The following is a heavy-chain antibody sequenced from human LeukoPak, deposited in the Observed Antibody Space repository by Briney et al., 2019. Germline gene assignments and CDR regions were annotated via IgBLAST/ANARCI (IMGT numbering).Heavy chain of an antibody. D-gene: IGHD3-22*01. CDR1: GGTFSSYT. J-gene: IGHJ1*01. V-gene: IGHV1-69*04. CDR3: ARDLGYYYDSSGYREYFQH. Sequence: ASVKVSSKASGGTFSSYTISWVRQAPGQGLEWMGRIIPILGIANYAQKFQGRVTITADKSTSTAYMELSSLRSEDTAVYYCARDLGYYYDSSGYREYFQHWGQGTLVTVSS. CDR2: IIPILGIA.